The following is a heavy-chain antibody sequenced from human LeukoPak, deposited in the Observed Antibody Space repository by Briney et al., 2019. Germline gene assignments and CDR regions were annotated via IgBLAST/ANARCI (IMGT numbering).Heavy chain of an antibody. Sequence: SVKVSCKASGGTFRSYAISWVRQAPGQGLEWMGGIIPIFGTANYAQKFQGRVTITADESTSTAYMELSSLRSEDTAVYYCARGVVADTDNWFDPWGQGTLVTVSS. CDR3: ARGVVADTDNWFDP. V-gene: IGHV1-69*13. D-gene: IGHD2-15*01. CDR2: IIPIFGTA. J-gene: IGHJ5*02. CDR1: GGTFRSYA.